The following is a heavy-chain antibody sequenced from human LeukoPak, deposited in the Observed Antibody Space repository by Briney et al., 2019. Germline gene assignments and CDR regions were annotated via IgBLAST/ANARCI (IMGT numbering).Heavy chain of an antibody. D-gene: IGHD6-19*01. J-gene: IGHJ5*02. CDR1: GYSISSGYY. CDR3: ARAPPAMGWPAGNWFDP. CDR2: IYHSGST. V-gene: IGHV4-38-2*02. Sequence: SETLSLTCTVSGYSISSGYYWGWIRQPPGKGLEWNGSIYHSGSTYYNPSLKSRVTISVDTSKNQFSLKLSSVTAADTAVYYCARAPPAMGWPAGNWFDPWGQGTPVSVSS.